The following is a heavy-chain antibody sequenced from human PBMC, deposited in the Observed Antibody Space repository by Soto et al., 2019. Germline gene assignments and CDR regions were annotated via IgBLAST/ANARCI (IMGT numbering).Heavy chain of an antibody. J-gene: IGHJ4*02. Sequence: GGSLRLSCAASGVTVSRNYMSWVRQAPGKGLEWVSVIYSGGSTSYADSVKGRFTISRDNSKNTVYLQMNNLRAEDTAVYYCARAHSTGWHYFDYWGPGTLVTVSS. CDR1: GVTVSRNY. D-gene: IGHD6-19*01. V-gene: IGHV3-53*01. CDR2: IYSGGST. CDR3: ARAHSTGWHYFDY.